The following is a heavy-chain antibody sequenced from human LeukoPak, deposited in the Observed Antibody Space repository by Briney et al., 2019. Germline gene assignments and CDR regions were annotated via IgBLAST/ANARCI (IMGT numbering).Heavy chain of an antibody. CDR1: GFTFSSYA. Sequence: GGSLRLSCAASGFTFSSYAMHWVRQAPGKGLEWVAVISYDGSNKYYADSVKGRFTISRDNSKNTLYLQMNSLRVEDTAVYYCAKDVTEGAARPDYWGQGTLVIVSS. J-gene: IGHJ4*02. CDR3: AKDVTEGAARPDY. D-gene: IGHD6-6*01. CDR2: ISYDGSNK. V-gene: IGHV3-30-3*01.